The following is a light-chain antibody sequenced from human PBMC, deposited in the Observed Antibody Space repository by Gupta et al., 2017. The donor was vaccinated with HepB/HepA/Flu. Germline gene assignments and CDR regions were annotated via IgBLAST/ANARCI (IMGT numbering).Light chain of an antibody. V-gene: IGLV3-19*01. CDR3: NSQDSSCNHLYV. CDR2: CKH. Sequence: SSELPQDPAVSVALGQTVWITCQGDSLRRYCASWYQQKRGQAHVLVIYCKHNRPSRNPDCCSGASSGNTAALTITGAQSEDEADYYCNSQDSSCNHLYVFGTGTKFTVL. CDR1: SLRRYC. J-gene: IGLJ1*01.